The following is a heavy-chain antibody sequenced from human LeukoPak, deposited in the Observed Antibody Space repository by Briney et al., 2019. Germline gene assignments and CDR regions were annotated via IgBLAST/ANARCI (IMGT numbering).Heavy chain of an antibody. CDR3: AAEGGGYCSSTSCQRGAFDI. J-gene: IGHJ3*02. D-gene: IGHD2-2*01. Sequence: SVKVSCKASGFTFTSSAMQWVRQARGQRLERIGWIVVGSGNTNYAQKFQERVTITRDMSTSTAYMELSSLRSEDTAVYYCAAEGGGYCSSTSCQRGAFDIWGQGTMVTVSS. CDR1: GFTFTSSA. CDR2: IVVGSGNT. V-gene: IGHV1-58*02.